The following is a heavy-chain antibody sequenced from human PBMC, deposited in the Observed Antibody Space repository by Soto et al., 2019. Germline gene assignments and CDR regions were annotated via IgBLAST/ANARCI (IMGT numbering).Heavy chain of an antibody. J-gene: IGHJ4*02. CDR3: AGVGSYVEVSATDYFDH. Sequence: QVQLVQSGAEGTKPGASVKISCKASGYTFSSYFLHWVRQAPGQGRECRGGINPGGDCTSNAQNSQGTVTMTRDTFTRKLYMGLSSLRSDYTAVYYCAGVGSYVEVSATDYFDHWGQGTLVTGSS. CDR1: GYTFSSYF. V-gene: IGHV1-46*01. CDR2: INPGGDCT. D-gene: IGHD2-21*02.